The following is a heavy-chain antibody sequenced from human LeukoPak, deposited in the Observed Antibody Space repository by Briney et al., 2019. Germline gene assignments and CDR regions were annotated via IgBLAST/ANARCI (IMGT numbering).Heavy chain of an antibody. CDR1: GYSFTNYW. V-gene: IGHV5-51*01. CDR3: ARLGCSGGSCYTNCDY. J-gene: IGHJ4*02. Sequence: GESLKISCMGSGYSFTNYWIGWVRQMPGKGLEYMGIIYPGDSDARYNPSFQGQVTISADKSISTAYLRWSSLKASDTAMYYCARLGCSGGSCYTNCDYWGQGTVVSVSS. D-gene: IGHD2-15*01. CDR2: IYPGDSDA.